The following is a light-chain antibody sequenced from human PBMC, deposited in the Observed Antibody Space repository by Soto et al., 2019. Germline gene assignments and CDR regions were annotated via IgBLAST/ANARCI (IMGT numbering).Light chain of an antibody. CDR2: DAS. J-gene: IGKJ5*01. CDR1: QSLRSS. CDR3: QQYNAWPPIT. Sequence: ETMMTQSPDTLSVARGERATQSCRASQSLRSSLAWYQQKPGQAPGLLIYDASTRATGIPARFSGSGSGTDFTLTISGLQSEDFAVYYCQQYNAWPPITLGQGTRLEIK. V-gene: IGKV3-15*01.